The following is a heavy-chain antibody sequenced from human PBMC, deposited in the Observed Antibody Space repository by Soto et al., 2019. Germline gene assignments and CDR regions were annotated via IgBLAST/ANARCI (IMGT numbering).Heavy chain of an antibody. J-gene: IGHJ4*02. CDR3: ARDRSAGVCSSTSCYRSALFDY. V-gene: IGHV3-30-3*01. CDR2: ISYDGSNK. Sequence: PGGSLRLSWAASGFTFSSYAMHWVRQAPGKGLGWVAVISYDGSNKYYADSVKGRFTISRDNSKNTLYLQMNSLRAEDTAVYYCARDRSAGVCSSTSCYRSALFDYWGQGTLVTVS. D-gene: IGHD2-2*02. CDR1: GFTFSSYA.